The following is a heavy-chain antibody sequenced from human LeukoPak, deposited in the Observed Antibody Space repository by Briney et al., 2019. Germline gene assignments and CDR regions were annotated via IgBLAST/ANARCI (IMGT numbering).Heavy chain of an antibody. J-gene: IGHJ4*02. V-gene: IGHV6-1*01. CDR3: ARGLDTAIDY. D-gene: IGHD5-18*01. Sequence: SQTLSLTCAISGDSVSSNSATWNWIRQSPSRGLEWLGRTYYKSKWHSYYAVSVKSRINLNPDTSKNQFSLQLNSVTPEDTAVYFCARGLDTAIDYWGQGTLVTVSS. CDR2: TYYKSKWHS. CDR1: GDSVSSNSAT.